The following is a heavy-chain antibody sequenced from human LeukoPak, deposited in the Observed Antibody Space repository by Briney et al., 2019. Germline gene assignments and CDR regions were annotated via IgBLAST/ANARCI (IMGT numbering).Heavy chain of an antibody. CDR3: ARRSSSSWYSWGGAFDI. J-gene: IGHJ3*02. CDR1: GYSFTSYW. V-gene: IGHV5-51*01. CDR2: IYPGDSDT. Sequence: GKSLKISCKGSGYSFTSYWIGWVRQMPGKGLEWMGIIYPGDSDTRYSPSFQGQVTISADKSISTAYLQWSSLKASDTAMYYCARRSSSSWYSWGGAFDIWGQGTMVTVSS. D-gene: IGHD6-13*01.